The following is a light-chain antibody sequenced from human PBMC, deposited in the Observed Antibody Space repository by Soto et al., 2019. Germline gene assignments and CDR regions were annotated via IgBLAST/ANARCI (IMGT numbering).Light chain of an antibody. J-gene: IGKJ5*01. V-gene: IGKV3-15*01. CDR3: QQYNNWPPIT. CDR2: GAS. Sequence: EIVLTHSPGTLSLSPGERATLSCRASQIVSSNFLAWYQQKPGQAPRLLIYGASTRATGIPARFSGSGSGTEFTLTISSLQSEDFAVYYCQQYNNWPPITFGQGTRLEIK. CDR1: QIVSSN.